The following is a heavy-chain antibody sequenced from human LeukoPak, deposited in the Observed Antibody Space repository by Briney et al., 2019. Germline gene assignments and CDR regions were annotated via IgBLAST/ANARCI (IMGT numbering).Heavy chain of an antibody. D-gene: IGHD6-19*01. CDR1: GGSISSGDYY. CDR3: ARHGLYSSGRDGAFDI. CDR2: IYYSGST. Sequence: PSQTLSLTCTVSGGSISSGDYYWSWIRQPPGKGLEWIGYIYYSGSTNYNPSLKSRVTISVDTSKNQFSLKLSSVTAADTAVYYCARHGLYSSGRDGAFDIWGQGTMVTVSS. J-gene: IGHJ3*02. V-gene: IGHV4-30-4*08.